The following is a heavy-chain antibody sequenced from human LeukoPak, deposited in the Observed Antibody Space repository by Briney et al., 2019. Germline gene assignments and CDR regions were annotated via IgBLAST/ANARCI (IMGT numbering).Heavy chain of an antibody. V-gene: IGHV3-23*01. CDR1: GFTFSSYA. CDR3: AKQTTVTSWDYFDY. Sequence: GGSLRLSCAASGFTFSSYAMSWVRQAPGKGLEWVSTFSGAGGSTYYADSVKGRFTISRDNSKNTLYLQMNSLRAEDTAVYYCAKQTTVTSWDYFDYWGQGTLVTVSS. J-gene: IGHJ4*02. D-gene: IGHD4-17*01. CDR2: FSGAGGST.